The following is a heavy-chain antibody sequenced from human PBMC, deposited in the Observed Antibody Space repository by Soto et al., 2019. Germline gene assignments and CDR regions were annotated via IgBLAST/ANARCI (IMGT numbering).Heavy chain of an antibody. CDR3: ARGGYYYDSSGYYHTALSFDY. V-gene: IGHV1-69*13. CDR1: GGTFSSYA. CDR2: IIPIFGTA. J-gene: IGHJ4*02. D-gene: IGHD3-22*01. Sequence: SVKVSCKASGGTFSSYAISWVRQAPGQGLEWMGGIIPIFGTANYAQKFQGRVTITADESTSTAYMELSSLRSGDTAVYYCARGGYYYDSSGYYHTALSFDYWGQGTLVTVSS.